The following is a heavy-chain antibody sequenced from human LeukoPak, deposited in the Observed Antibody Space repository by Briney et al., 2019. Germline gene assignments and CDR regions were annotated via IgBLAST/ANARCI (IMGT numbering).Heavy chain of an antibody. CDR3: ARGMYSSWYDPIQDY. D-gene: IGHD6-13*01. Sequence: SSETLSLTCAVYGGSFSGYYWSWIRQPPGKGLEWIGEINHSGSTNYNPSLKSRVTISVDTSKNQFSLKLSSVTAADTAVYYCARGMYSSWYDPIQDYWGQGTLVTVSS. V-gene: IGHV4-34*01. CDR2: INHSGST. CDR1: GGSFSGYY. J-gene: IGHJ4*02.